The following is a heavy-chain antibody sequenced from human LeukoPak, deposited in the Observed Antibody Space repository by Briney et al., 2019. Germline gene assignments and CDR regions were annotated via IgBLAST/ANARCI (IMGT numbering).Heavy chain of an antibody. D-gene: IGHD4-17*01. Sequence: PGRSLRLSCAASGFTFSSYAMHWVRQAPGKGLEWVAVISYDGSNKYYADSVKGRFTISRDNSKNTLYLQMNSLRAEDTAVYYCAKHYGDYVNCVAYWGQGTLVTVSS. CDR1: GFTFSSYA. CDR2: ISYDGSNK. CDR3: AKHYGDYVNCVAY. J-gene: IGHJ4*02. V-gene: IGHV3-30-3*02.